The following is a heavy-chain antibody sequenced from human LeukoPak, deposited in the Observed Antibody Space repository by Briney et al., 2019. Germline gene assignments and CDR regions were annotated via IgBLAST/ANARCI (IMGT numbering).Heavy chain of an antibody. CDR1: GFNVSSIY. J-gene: IGHJ4*02. V-gene: IGHV3-53*04. CDR3: ASLRWAALGPSN. CDR2: ISSGGTT. D-gene: IGHD5-12*01. Sequence: GGSLRLSCAASGFNVSSIYMSWVRQAPGMGLEWVSLISSGGTTYYADSVKGRFTISRHSSKNTLYLRMNSLRAEDTAIYYCASLRWAALGPSNWGQGTLVTVSS.